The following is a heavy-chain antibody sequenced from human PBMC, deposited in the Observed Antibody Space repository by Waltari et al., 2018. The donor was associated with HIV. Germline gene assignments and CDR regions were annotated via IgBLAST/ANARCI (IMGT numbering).Heavy chain of an antibody. D-gene: IGHD3-10*01. Sequence: EVQLVESGGGVAQQGESLRLSCTASGLRLRTIWISWVRQSPGKGLEWVANMKENGSEKRYADSVKGRFIISRDNAMNSLYLQMNNLRAEDTAVYYCATGFVPGYWGQGTLVTVSS. V-gene: IGHV3-7*01. CDR1: GLRLRTIW. J-gene: IGHJ4*02. CDR2: MKENGSEK. CDR3: ATGFVPGY.